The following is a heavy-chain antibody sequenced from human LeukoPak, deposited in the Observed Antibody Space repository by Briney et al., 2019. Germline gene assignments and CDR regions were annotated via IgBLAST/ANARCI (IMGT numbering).Heavy chain of an antibody. CDR3: ARGTAVAGTRGAFDI. CDR2: ISGSGGST. Sequence: GGSLRLSCAASGFTFSSYAMSWVRQAPGKGLEWVSAISGSGGSTYYADSVKGRFTISRDNAKNSLYLQINSLRAEDTAVYYCARGTAVAGTRGAFDIWGQGTMVTVSS. V-gene: IGHV3-23*01. D-gene: IGHD6-19*01. CDR1: GFTFSSYA. J-gene: IGHJ3*02.